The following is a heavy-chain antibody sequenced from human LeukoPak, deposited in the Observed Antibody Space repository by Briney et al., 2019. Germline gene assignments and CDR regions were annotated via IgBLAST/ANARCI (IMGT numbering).Heavy chain of an antibody. CDR2: INPNSGGT. CDR3: ARGITIFGVALYYFDY. CDR1: GYTFIDYF. V-gene: IGHV1-2*02. D-gene: IGHD3-3*01. Sequence: ASVKVSCKASGYTFIDYFIHWVRQAPGQGLEWMGWINPNSGGTNYAQKFQGRVTMTRDTSISTAYMELSRLRSDDTAVYYCARGITIFGVALYYFDYWGQGTLVTVSS. J-gene: IGHJ4*02.